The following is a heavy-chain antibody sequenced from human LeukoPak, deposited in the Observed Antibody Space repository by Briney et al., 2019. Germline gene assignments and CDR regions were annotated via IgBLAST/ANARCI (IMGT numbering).Heavy chain of an antibody. Sequence: GGSLRLSCAASGFSFSSYGMNWVRQAPGKGPEWVSAISGSGDITKYADSVKGRFTISRDNSKNTLYLQMSSLRAEDTAVYYCARGRYYYDTGASSAEYFQHWGQGTLVTVSS. V-gene: IGHV3-23*01. D-gene: IGHD3-22*01. CDR3: ARGRYYYDTGASSAEYFQH. CDR1: GFSFSSYG. CDR2: ISGSGDIT. J-gene: IGHJ1*01.